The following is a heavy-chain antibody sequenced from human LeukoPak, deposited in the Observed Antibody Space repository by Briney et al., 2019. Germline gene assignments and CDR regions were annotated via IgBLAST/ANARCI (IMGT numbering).Heavy chain of an antibody. CDR2: IWYDGSNK. CDR3: ARDVAHGARGYFDY. V-gene: IGHV3-33*01. D-gene: IGHD4-17*01. J-gene: IGHJ4*02. CDR1: GXSFSSYG. Sequence: GGSLRLSCATSGXSFSSYGMHWVRQAPGKGQEWVAAIWYDGSNKYYADSVKGRFTISRDNSKNTLYLQVDSLRAEDTAVYYCARDVAHGARGYFDYWGQGTLVTVSS.